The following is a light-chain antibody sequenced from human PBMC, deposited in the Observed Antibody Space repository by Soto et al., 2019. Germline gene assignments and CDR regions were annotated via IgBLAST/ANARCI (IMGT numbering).Light chain of an antibody. CDR3: QQYYSTSWT. CDR2: WAS. Sequence: DIVMTQSPDSLALSLGERATINCKSSQSVLYSSDNKNYLAWYQQKPGQPPRLLIYWASTRESGVPDRFSGGGSGTDFTLTISSLQAEDVAVYHCQQYYSTSWTFGQGTKVEIK. CDR1: QSVLYSSDNKNY. J-gene: IGKJ1*01. V-gene: IGKV4-1*01.